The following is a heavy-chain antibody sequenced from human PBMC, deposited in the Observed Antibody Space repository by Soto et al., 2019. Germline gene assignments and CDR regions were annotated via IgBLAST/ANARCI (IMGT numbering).Heavy chain of an antibody. Sequence: GSLRLSCAASGXTFSSYSMHWVRQAPGKGLELVAVISYDGSNKYYADSVKGRFTISRDNSKNTLYLQMNSLRAEDTALYYCARDHGITMIVVVQWGFDPWGQGTLGTVSS. CDR2: ISYDGSNK. J-gene: IGHJ5*02. CDR3: ARDHGITMIVVVQWGFDP. V-gene: IGHV3-30-3*01. D-gene: IGHD3-22*01. CDR1: GXTFSSYS.